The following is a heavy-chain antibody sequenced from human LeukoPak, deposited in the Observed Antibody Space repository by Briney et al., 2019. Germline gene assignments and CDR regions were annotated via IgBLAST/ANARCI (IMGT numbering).Heavy chain of an antibody. Sequence: PGGSLRLSCAGSGFTFSSYWMSWVRQAPGKGLEWVANIKQDGSEKYYVDSVKGRFTISRDNAKNSLYLQMNSLRAEDTAVYCCAYGNYYDSSGSLFDYWGQGTLVTVSS. CDR2: IKQDGSEK. V-gene: IGHV3-7*01. J-gene: IGHJ4*02. D-gene: IGHD3-22*01. CDR3: AYGNYYDSSGSLFDY. CDR1: GFTFSSYW.